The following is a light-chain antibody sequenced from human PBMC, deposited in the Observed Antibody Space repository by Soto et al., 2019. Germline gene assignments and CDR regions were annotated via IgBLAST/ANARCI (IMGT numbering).Light chain of an antibody. CDR1: SSDIGSYDL. V-gene: IGLV2-23*02. J-gene: IGLJ2*01. Sequence: QSVLTQPASVSGSPGQSITISCNGTSSDIGSYDLLSWYQQHPGKAPKLMIYEVTKRPAGVSDRFSGSKSANTASLTISGLQVADEADYYCGSFGSSGTIFGGGTKLTVL. CDR2: EVT. CDR3: GSFGSSGTI.